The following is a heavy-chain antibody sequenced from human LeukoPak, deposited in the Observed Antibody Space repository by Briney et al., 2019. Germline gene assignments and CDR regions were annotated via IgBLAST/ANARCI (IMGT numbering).Heavy chain of an antibody. CDR1: GFTLSSFW. D-gene: IGHD3-3*01. Sequence: PGGSLRLSCAASGFTLSSFWMSWVRQTPGKGLEWVANIKQDGRERYYVDSVKGRFTISRDNAKNSLYLQMNSLRAEDTAVYYCARDLFGVAPDDAFDIWGQGTMVTVSS. J-gene: IGHJ3*02. V-gene: IGHV3-7*01. CDR3: ARDLFGVAPDDAFDI. CDR2: IKQDGRER.